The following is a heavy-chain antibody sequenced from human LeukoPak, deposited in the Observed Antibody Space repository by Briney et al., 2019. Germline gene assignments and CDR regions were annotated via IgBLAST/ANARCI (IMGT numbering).Heavy chain of an antibody. Sequence: PSETLSLTCGVYGGSFSDSYWSWIRQPPGKGLEWIGQIRHSGDTNYNPFLRSRVTISEDTSKSQFSLKLSSMTAADTAVYYCARHGGYYFDYWGQGTLVTVSS. CDR2: IRHSGDT. CDR1: GGSFSDSY. V-gene: IGHV4-34*01. D-gene: IGHD3-10*01. CDR3: ARHGGYYFDY. J-gene: IGHJ4*02.